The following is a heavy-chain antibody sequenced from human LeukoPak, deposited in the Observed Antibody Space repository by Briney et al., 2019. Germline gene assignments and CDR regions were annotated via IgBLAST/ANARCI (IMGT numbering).Heavy chain of an antibody. V-gene: IGHV1-2*02. CDR1: GYTFTGYY. J-gene: IGHJ4*02. D-gene: IGHD2-21*02. CDR3: ARDGSVTCGGDCYYFDY. CDR2: INPNSGGT. Sequence: ASVKVSCKASGYTFTGYYMHWVRQAPGQELEWMGWINPNSGGTNYAQKFQGRVTMTRDTSISTAYMELSRLRSDDTAVYYCARDGSVTCGGDCYYFDYWGQGTLVTVSS.